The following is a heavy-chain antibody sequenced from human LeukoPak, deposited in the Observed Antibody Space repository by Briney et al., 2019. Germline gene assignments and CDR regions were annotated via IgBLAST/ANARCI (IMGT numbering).Heavy chain of an antibody. CDR1: GGTFSSYA. J-gene: IGHJ4*02. D-gene: IGHD2-2*01. Sequence: GASVKVSFKASGGTFSSYAISWVRQAPGQGLEWMGGIIPIFGTANYAQKFQGRVTITADESTSTAYMELSSLRSEDTAVYYCARGSSTILTDFDYWGQGTLVTVSS. V-gene: IGHV1-69*01. CDR2: IIPIFGTA. CDR3: ARGSSTILTDFDY.